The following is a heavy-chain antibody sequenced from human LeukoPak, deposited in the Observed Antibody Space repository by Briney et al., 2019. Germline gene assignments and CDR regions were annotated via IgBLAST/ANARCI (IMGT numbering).Heavy chain of an antibody. J-gene: IGHJ3*02. CDR1: GFTFDDYG. D-gene: IGHD6-13*01. CDR2: INWNGGST. Sequence: PGGSLRLSCAASGFTFDDYGMSWVRQAPGKGLEWVSGINWNGGSTGYADSVKGRFTISRDNAKNTLYLQMNSLRAEDTAVYYCTRRAAALDAFDIWGQGTMVTVSS. CDR3: TRRAAALDAFDI. V-gene: IGHV3-20*04.